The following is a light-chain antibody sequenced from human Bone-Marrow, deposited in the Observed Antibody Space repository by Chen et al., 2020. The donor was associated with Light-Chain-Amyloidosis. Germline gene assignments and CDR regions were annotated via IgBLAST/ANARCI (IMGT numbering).Light chain of an antibody. CDR1: NIGSTR. V-gene: IGLV3-21*02. J-gene: IGLJ3*02. Sequence: SYVLTQPSSVSVAPGQTATIACGGNNIGSTRVHWYQQTPGQAPLLDVYDDSDRPSGIPGRLSGSNSGNTASMIISRVEAGDEADYYCQVCDRSSDRPVFVGGTKLTVL. CDR3: QVCDRSSDRPV. CDR2: DDS.